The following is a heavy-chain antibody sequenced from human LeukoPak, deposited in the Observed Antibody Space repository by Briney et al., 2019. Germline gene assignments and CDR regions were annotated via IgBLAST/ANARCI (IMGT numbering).Heavy chain of an antibody. D-gene: IGHD1-7*01. V-gene: IGHV1-69*01. CDR1: GFTFSSYA. J-gene: IGHJ3*02. CDR3: ARGNYGHHDAFDI. Sequence: GGSLRLSCAASGFTFSSYAISWVRQAPGQGLEWMGGIIPIFGTANYAQKFQGRVTITADESTSTAYMELSSLRSEDTAVYYCARGNYGHHDAFDIWGQGTMVTVSS. CDR2: IIPIFGTA.